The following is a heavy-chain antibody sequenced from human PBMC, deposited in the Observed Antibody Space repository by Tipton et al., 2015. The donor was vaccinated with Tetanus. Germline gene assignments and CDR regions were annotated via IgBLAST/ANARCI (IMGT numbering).Heavy chain of an antibody. Sequence: SLRLSCAASGFTFSNNYMSWIRQAPGKGLEWISYITGGGTSTFYADSVRGRFTISRDNAKKSLFLQMNSLRDEDTAVYYCAREQSGSYAVFDHWGQGALVTVSS. V-gene: IGHV3-11*04. J-gene: IGHJ4*02. CDR2: ITGGGTST. CDR3: AREQSGSYAVFDH. CDR1: GFTFSNNY. D-gene: IGHD3-16*01.